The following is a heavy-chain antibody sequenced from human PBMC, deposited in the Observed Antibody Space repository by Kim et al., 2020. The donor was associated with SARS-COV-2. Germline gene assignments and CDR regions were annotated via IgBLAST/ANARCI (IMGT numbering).Heavy chain of an antibody. CDR3: ASGSTVTTVDY. V-gene: IGHV3-66*01. CDR2: T. Sequence: TGYADYVKSRFTISRDTYKNTLYLQMNSLRPEDTALYYCASGSTVTTVDYWGQGTLVTVSS. D-gene: IGHD4-17*01. J-gene: IGHJ4*02.